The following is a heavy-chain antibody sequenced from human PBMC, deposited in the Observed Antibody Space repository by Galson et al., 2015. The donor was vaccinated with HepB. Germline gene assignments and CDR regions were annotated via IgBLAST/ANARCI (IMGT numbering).Heavy chain of an antibody. CDR2: ISYDGSNK. Sequence: SLRLSCAASGFTFSSYGMHWVRQAPGKGLEWVAVISYDGSNKYYADSVKGRFTISRDNSKNTLYLQMNSLRAEDTAVYYCAKDRSGYCSGGSCYGFDDYWGQGTLVTVSS. CDR1: GFTFSSYG. J-gene: IGHJ4*02. V-gene: IGHV3-30*18. CDR3: AKDRSGYCSGGSCYGFDDY. D-gene: IGHD2-15*01.